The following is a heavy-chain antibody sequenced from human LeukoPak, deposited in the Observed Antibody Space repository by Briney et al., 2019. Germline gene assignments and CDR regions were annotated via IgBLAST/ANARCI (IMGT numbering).Heavy chain of an antibody. D-gene: IGHD4-17*01. J-gene: IGHJ5*02. Sequence: SEILSLTCTVSSGSVNSYYWSWIRQPPGKGLEWIGYIYYSGSTYYNPSLKSRVTTSVDTSKNQFSLKLSSVTAADTAVYYCARHYGPWGQGTLVTVSS. V-gene: IGHV4-59*08. CDR3: ARHYGP. CDR2: IYYSGST. CDR1: SGSVNSYY.